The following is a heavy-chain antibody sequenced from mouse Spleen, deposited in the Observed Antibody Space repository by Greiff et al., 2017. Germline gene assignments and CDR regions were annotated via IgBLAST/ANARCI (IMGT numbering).Heavy chain of an antibody. CDR3: ARGRTAPCYAMDY. CDR1: GYTFTSYT. J-gene: IGHJ4*01. Sequence: VQLQQSGAELARPGASVKMSCKASGYTFTSYTMHWVKQRPGQGLEWIGYINPSSGYTKYNQKFKDKATLTADKSSSTAYMQLSSLTSEDSAVYYCARGRTAPCYAMDYWGQGTSVTVSS. V-gene: IGHV1-4*01. CDR2: INPSSGYT.